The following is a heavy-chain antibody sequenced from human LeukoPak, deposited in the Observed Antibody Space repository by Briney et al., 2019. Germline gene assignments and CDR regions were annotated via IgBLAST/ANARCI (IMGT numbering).Heavy chain of an antibody. Sequence: SETLSLTCTVSGGSISSSSYYWGWIRQPPGKGLEWIGSIYYSGSTNYNPSLKSRVTMSLDTSKNQFSLKLSSVTAADTAVYYCHMYYYDSSGYYFVYWGQGTLVTVSS. CDR2: IYYSGST. CDR3: HMYYYDSSGYYFVY. J-gene: IGHJ4*02. D-gene: IGHD3-22*01. CDR1: GGSISSSSYY. V-gene: IGHV4-39*07.